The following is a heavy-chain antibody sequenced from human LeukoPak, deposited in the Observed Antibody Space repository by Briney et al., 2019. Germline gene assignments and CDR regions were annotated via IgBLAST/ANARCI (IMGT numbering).Heavy chain of an antibody. D-gene: IGHD6-13*01. J-gene: IGHJ5*02. CDR1: GSNFTSYW. V-gene: IGHV5-51*01. CDR3: ARSSWYRGPLQLNWFDP. Sequence: GESLEISCQGSGSNFTSYWIGWVRQLPGKGLEWMGIIYPGDSDTRYSPSFQGQVTISADKSISTAYLQWSSLKASDTAMYYCARSSWYRGPLQLNWFDPWGQGTLVTVSS. CDR2: IYPGDSDT.